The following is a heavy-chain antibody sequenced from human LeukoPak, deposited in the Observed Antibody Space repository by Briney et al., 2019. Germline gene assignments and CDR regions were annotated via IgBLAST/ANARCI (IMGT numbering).Heavy chain of an antibody. D-gene: IGHD1-26*01. CDR2: IDQDGTSK. J-gene: IGHJ4*02. CDR3: ARDLFSGSYYEDF. CDR1: GFILRSYW. V-gene: IGHV3-7*01. Sequence: PGESLRLSCAASGFILRSYWMSWVRQAPGKGLEWVANIDQDGTSKYYVDSVKGRFTISRDDAKNSLYPQMNSLRAEDTAVYYCARDLFSGSYYEDFWGQGTLVTVSS.